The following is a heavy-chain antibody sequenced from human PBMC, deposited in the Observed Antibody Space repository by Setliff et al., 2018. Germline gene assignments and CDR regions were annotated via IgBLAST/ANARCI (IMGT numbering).Heavy chain of an antibody. CDR1: GYSFIDFY. V-gene: IGHV1-2*02. Sequence: GASVKVSCKTSGYSFIDFYMHWVRQAPGQGLEWIGFINPKTDYTASAQKVHGRIAMTKDASISTAYMELYNLTPDDTAVYYCVRDLTNPNSSDLWGQGTTVTVSS. CDR3: VRDLTNPNSSDL. D-gene: IGHD2-8*01. J-gene: IGHJ3*01. CDR2: INPKTDYT.